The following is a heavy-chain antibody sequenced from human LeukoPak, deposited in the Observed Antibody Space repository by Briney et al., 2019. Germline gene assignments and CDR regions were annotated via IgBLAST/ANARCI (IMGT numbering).Heavy chain of an antibody. D-gene: IGHD3-3*01. J-gene: IGHJ3*02. Sequence: GASVKVSCKASGYTFTGYYMHWVRQAPRKGLEWMGWINPNSGGTNYAQKFQGRVTMTRDTSTSTVYMELSSLRSEDTAVYYCAREGPGTSGYYSDDDAFDIWGQGTMVTVSS. CDR3: AREGPGTSGYYSDDDAFDI. CDR1: GYTFTGYY. CDR2: INPNSGGT. V-gene: IGHV1-2*02.